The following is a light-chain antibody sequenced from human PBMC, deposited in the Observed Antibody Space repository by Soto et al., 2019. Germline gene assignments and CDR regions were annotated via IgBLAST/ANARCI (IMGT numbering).Light chain of an antibody. Sequence: QSALTQPASVSGSPGQSITISCTGTSSDVGTYKYDSWYQQHPGKAPKLMIYDVSNRLSGVSNRFSGSKSGNTASLTISGLQAEDEADYYCNSYTTSSTLVFGTGTKVTVL. V-gene: IGLV2-14*03. CDR2: DVS. CDR1: SSDVGTYKY. J-gene: IGLJ1*01. CDR3: NSYTTSSTLV.